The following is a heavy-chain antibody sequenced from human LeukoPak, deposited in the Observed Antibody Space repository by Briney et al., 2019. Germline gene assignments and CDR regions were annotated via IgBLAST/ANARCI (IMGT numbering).Heavy chain of an antibody. CDR1: GFTFSSYW. V-gene: IGHV3-48*04. CDR3: ARGALDSSGWRGRDY. Sequence: GGSLRLSCAASGFTFSSYWMNWVRQAPGKGLEWVSYISSSGSTIYYADSVKGRFTISRDNAKNSLYLQMNSLRAEDTAVYYCARGALDSSGWRGRDYWGQGTLVTVSS. CDR2: ISSSGSTI. J-gene: IGHJ4*02. D-gene: IGHD6-19*01.